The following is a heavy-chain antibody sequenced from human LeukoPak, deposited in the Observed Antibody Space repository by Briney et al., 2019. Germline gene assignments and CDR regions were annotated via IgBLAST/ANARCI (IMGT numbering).Heavy chain of an antibody. Sequence: SETLSLTCTVSGGSISSGGYYWSWIRQPAGKGLEYLGRIYSTGSANYNPSLRSRVTISVDTSKNHFSLKLSSVTAADTAVYYCARDQTYSGSGIYTYFDYWGQGILVTVSS. D-gene: IGHD3-10*01. CDR2: IYSTGSA. J-gene: IGHJ4*02. CDR3: ARDQTYSGSGIYTYFDY. CDR1: GGSISSGGYY. V-gene: IGHV4-61*02.